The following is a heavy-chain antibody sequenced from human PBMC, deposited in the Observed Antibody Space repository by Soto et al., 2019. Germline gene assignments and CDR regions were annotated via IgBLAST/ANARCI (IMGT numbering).Heavy chain of an antibody. CDR2: INHSGST. V-gene: IGHV4-39*07. Sequence: SAILSLTCTVSGGSISSGGYYWSWIRQPPGKGLEWIGEINHSGSTNYKTSLKSRVTISVDTSKNQFSLKLSSVTAADTAVYYCARGRRIVVVTAEAYCYYGMDLWGQGTPDPVSS. CDR1: GGSISSGGYY. D-gene: IGHD2-2*01. CDR3: ARGRRIVVVTAEAYCYYGMDL. J-gene: IGHJ6*02.